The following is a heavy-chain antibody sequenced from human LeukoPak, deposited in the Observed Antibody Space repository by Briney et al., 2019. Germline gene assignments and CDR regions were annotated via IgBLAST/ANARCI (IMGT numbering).Heavy chain of an antibody. CDR1: GFTFSSYG. V-gene: IGHV3-30*03. Sequence: PGGSLRLSCAASGFTFSSYGMHWVRQAPGKGLEWVAVISYDGTNKYYADSVKGRFTISRDNSKNTLHLQMNSLRAEDTAVYYCARIPIPEYYYGSGSHFDYWGQGTLVTVSS. CDR2: ISYDGTNK. CDR3: ARIPIPEYYYGSGSHFDY. J-gene: IGHJ4*02. D-gene: IGHD3-10*01.